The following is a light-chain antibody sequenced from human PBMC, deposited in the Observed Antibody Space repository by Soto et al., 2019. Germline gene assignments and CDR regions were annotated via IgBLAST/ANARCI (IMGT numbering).Light chain of an antibody. J-gene: IGLJ1*01. Sequence: QSALTQPASVSGSPGQSITISCTGTSSDIGRYNFVSWYQQHPGKAPKLLVYEVTNRPSGVSNRFSGSKSCNTASLTIFGLQTEDEADYYCSSYTSVTTFVVFGTGTKLTVL. CDR3: SSYTSVTTFVV. CDR1: SSDIGRYNF. V-gene: IGLV2-14*01. CDR2: EVT.